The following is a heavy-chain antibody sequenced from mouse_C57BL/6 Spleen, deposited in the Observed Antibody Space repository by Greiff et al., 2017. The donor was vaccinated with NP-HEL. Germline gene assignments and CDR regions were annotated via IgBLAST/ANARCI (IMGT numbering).Heavy chain of an antibody. D-gene: IGHD2-1*01. CDR3: ARKGATMVTPYYFDY. CDR2: IDPSDSYT. J-gene: IGHJ2*01. CDR1: GYTFTSYW. Sequence: QVQLQQPGAELVMPGASVKLSCKASGYTFTSYWMHWVKQRPGQGLEWIGEIDPSDSYTNYNQKFKGKATLTVDKSSSTAYMQLSSLTSEDSAVYYGARKGATMVTPYYFDYWGQGTTLTVSS. V-gene: IGHV1-69*01.